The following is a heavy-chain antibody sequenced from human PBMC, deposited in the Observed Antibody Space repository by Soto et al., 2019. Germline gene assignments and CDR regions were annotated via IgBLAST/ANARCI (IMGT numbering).Heavy chain of an antibody. Sequence: PSETLSLTCTVSGGSISSYYWSWIRQPPGKGLEWIGYIYYSGSTNYNPSLKSRVTISVDTSKNQFSLKLSSVTAADTAVYYCARDNYYDSSGYYPAPNDAFDIWGQGTMVTVSS. CDR2: IYYSGST. V-gene: IGHV4-59*01. CDR3: ARDNYYDSSGYYPAPNDAFDI. J-gene: IGHJ3*02. D-gene: IGHD3-22*01. CDR1: GGSISSYY.